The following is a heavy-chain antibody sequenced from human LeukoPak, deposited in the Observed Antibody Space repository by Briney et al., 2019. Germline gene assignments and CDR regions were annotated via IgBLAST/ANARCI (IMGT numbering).Heavy chain of an antibody. J-gene: IGHJ4*02. Sequence: SETLSLTCTVSGGSVSSGSYYWSWIRQPPGKGLEWIGYIYYSGSTNYNPSLKSRVTISVDTSKNQFSLKLSSVTAADTAVYYCARDPDAAYYFDYWSQGTLVTVSS. CDR1: GGSVSSGSYY. V-gene: IGHV4-61*01. CDR2: IYYSGST. CDR3: ARDPDAAYYFDY. D-gene: IGHD6-25*01.